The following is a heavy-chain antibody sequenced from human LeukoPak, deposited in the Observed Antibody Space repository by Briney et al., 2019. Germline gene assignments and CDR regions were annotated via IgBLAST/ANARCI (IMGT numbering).Heavy chain of an antibody. CDR3: ARDDYYDSSGYPDY. CDR2: ISACNGNT. CDR1: GYTFTSYG. J-gene: IGHJ4*02. Sequence: GASVKVSCKASGYTFTSYGISWVRQAPGQGLEWMGWISACNGNTNYAQKLQGRVTMTTDTSTSTAYMELRSLRSDDTAVYYCARDDYYDSSGYPDYWGQGTLVTVSS. D-gene: IGHD3-22*01. V-gene: IGHV1-18*01.